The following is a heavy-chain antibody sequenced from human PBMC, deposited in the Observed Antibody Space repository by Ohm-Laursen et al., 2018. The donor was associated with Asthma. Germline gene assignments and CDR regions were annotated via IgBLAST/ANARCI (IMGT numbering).Heavy chain of an antibody. CDR2: ISTAGTFI. V-gene: IGHV3-21*01. CDR1: GYTFSSHS. D-gene: IGHD1-26*01. CDR3: ARIGPEWELPGREYSLHH. Sequence: SLRLSCAASGYTFSSHSIHWVRQVPGKGLERVASISTAGTFIYYADSVRGRFTTSRDNAKNSVYLQMNSLRAEDTALYYCARIGPEWELPGREYSLHHWGQGTQVTVSS. J-gene: IGHJ1*01.